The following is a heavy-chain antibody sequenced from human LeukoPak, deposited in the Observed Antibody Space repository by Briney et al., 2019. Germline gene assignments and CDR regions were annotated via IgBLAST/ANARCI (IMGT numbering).Heavy chain of an antibody. Sequence: ASVKVSCKASGYTFTSYGISWVRQAPGQGLEWMGWISAYNGNTNYAQKLQGRVTMTTDTSTSTAYMELRSLRSDDTAVYYCAREPYYDFWSGHIGGDYFDYWGQGTLVTVSS. V-gene: IGHV1-18*01. CDR3: AREPYYDFWSGHIGGDYFDY. CDR2: ISAYNGNT. J-gene: IGHJ4*02. D-gene: IGHD3-3*01. CDR1: GYTFTSYG.